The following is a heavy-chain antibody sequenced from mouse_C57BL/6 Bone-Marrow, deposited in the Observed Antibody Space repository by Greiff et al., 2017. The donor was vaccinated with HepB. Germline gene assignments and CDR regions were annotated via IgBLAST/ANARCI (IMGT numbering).Heavy chain of an antibody. CDR1: GYAFSSSW. J-gene: IGHJ3*01. Sequence: VQLQQSGPELVKPGASVKISCKASGYAFSSSWMNWVKQRPGKGLEWIGRIYPGDGDTNYNGKFKGKATLTADKSSSTAYMQLSSLTSEDSAVYFCAIPFPFAYWGQGTLVTVSA. V-gene: IGHV1-82*01. CDR3: AIPFPFAY. CDR2: IYPGDGDT.